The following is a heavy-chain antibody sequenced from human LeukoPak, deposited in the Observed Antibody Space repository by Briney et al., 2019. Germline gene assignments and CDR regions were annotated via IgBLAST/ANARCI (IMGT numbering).Heavy chain of an antibody. CDR2: IYTSGST. Sequence: PSQTLSLTCTVSGGSISSGSYYWSWIRQPAGKGLEWIGRIYTSGSTNYNPSLKSRVTISVDTSKNQFSLKLSSVTAADTAVYYCAREDTMIVYNYWGQETLVTVSS. CDR1: GGSISSGSYY. CDR3: AREDTMIVYNY. J-gene: IGHJ4*02. D-gene: IGHD3-22*01. V-gene: IGHV4-61*02.